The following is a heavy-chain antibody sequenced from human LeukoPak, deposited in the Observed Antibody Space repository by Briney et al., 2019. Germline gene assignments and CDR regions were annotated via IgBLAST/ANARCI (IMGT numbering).Heavy chain of an antibody. CDR2: INHSGST. CDR1: GGSISGYY. CDR3: AKYSYGYPNWFDP. Sequence: SETLSLTCTVSGGSISGYYWSWIRQPPGKGLEWIGEINHSGSTNYNPSLKSRVTISVDTSKNQFSLKLSSVTAADTAVYYCAKYSYGYPNWFDPWGQGTLVTVSS. D-gene: IGHD5-18*01. J-gene: IGHJ5*02. V-gene: IGHV4-34*01.